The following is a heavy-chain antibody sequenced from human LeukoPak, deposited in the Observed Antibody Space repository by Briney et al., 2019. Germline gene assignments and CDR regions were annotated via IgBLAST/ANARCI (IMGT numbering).Heavy chain of an antibody. CDR3: ARASCGGGTCYDSRGWFDP. CDR2: IYFSGST. Sequence: SETLSLTSTVSGGSISYSNSYWGWIRQPPGKGLEWIGNIYFSGSTYYKQSLKSRVTISVDTSKNQFSLKLRSVTAADTAVYYCARASCGGGTCYDSRGWFDPWGQGTLVTVSS. V-gene: IGHV4-39*07. J-gene: IGHJ5*02. D-gene: IGHD2-15*01. CDR1: GGSISYSNSY.